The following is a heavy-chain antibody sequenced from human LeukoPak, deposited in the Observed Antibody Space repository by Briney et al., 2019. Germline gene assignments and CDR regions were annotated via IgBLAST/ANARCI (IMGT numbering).Heavy chain of an antibody. J-gene: IGHJ4*02. Sequence: KTGGSLRLSCAASGFTFSSYSMNWVRQAPGKGLEWVSSISSSSSYIYYADSVKGRFTISRDNAKNSLYLQMNSLRAEDTAEYYCARDPNYYDSSVRSSPPSYWGQGTLVTVSS. CDR3: ARDPNYYDSSVRSSPPSY. CDR1: GFTFSSYS. CDR2: ISSSSSYI. D-gene: IGHD3-22*01. V-gene: IGHV3-21*01.